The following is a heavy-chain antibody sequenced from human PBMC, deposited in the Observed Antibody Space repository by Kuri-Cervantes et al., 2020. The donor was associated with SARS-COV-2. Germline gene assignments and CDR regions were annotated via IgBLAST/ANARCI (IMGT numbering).Heavy chain of an antibody. J-gene: IGHJ6*03. CDR2: IAPIFGKT. CDR3: ATRVAGDPDYYYYYMDV. D-gene: IGHD7-27*01. Sequence: SVKVSCKASESTFFSYAISWVRQAPGQGLEWMGGIAPIFGKTDYAQKFQGRVMVTADESTNTVYMELSSLRSEDTVVYYCATRVAGDPDYYYYYMDVWGTGTTVTVSS. CDR1: ESTFFSYA. V-gene: IGHV1-69*13.